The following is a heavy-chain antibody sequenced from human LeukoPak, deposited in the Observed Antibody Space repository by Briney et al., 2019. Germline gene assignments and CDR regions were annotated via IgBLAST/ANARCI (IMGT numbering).Heavy chain of an antibody. CDR3: ARGPPPDFDY. CDR1: GDSISSYY. Sequence: SETLSLTCTVSGDSISSYYWGWIRQPAGKGLEWIGRIHPSGSTNYNPSLKSRVTLSVDTSKNQFSLKLNSVTAADTAVYYCARGPPPDFDYWGRGTLVTVSS. J-gene: IGHJ4*02. V-gene: IGHV4-4*07. CDR2: IHPSGST.